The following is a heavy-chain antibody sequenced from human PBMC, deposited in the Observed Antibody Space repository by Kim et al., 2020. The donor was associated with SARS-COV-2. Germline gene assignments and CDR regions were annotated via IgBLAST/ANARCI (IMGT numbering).Heavy chain of an antibody. CDR1: GFTFSNAW. J-gene: IGHJ6*02. CDR2: IKSKTDGGTT. V-gene: IGHV3-15*01. Sequence: GGSLRLSCAASGFTFSNAWMSWVRQAPGKGLEWVGRIKSKTDGGTTDYAAPVKGRFTISRDDSKNTLYLQMNSLKTEDTAVYYCTTDPTAAAGTYYYGMDVWGQGTTVTVSS. CDR3: TTDPTAAAGTYYYGMDV. D-gene: IGHD6-13*01.